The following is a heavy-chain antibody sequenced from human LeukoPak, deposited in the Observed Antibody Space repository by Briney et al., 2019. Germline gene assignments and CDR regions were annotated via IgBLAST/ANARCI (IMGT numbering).Heavy chain of an antibody. J-gene: IGHJ4*02. D-gene: IGHD3-22*01. CDR1: GGTFSSYA. CDR2: IIPIFGTA. V-gene: IGHV1-69*01. Sequence: GSSVKVSCKASGGTFSSYAISWVRQAPGQGLEWMGGIIPIFGTANYAQKFQGRVTITADESTSTAYMELSSLRSEDTAVYYCARSPYYYDSSGYSPFDYWGQGTLVTVSS. CDR3: ARSPYYYDSSGYSPFDY.